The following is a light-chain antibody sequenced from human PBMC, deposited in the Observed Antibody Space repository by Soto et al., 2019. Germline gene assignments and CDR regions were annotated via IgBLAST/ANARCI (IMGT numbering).Light chain of an antibody. V-gene: IGLV2-14*03. J-gene: IGLJ1*01. CDR3: SSYTSTMTKV. Sequence: QSALTQPASVSGSPGQSITISCTGTSSYVGGFNSVSWYQLRPGTAPKLILYDVVDRPSGVSYRFSGSKSGNTASLTISGLQAADEADYFCSSYTSTMTKVFGSGTKVTVL. CDR1: SSYVGGFNS. CDR2: DVV.